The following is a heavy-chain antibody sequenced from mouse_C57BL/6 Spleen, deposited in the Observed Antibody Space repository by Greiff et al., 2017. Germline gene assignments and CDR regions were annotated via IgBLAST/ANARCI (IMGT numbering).Heavy chain of an antibody. CDR2: IDPSDSET. J-gene: IGHJ2*01. CDR3: ARGAYYSNYGYFDY. D-gene: IGHD2-5*01. CDR1: GYTFTSYW. Sequence: QVQLQQPGAELVRPGSSVKLSCKASGYTFTSYWMHWVKQRPIQGLEWIGNIDPSDSETHYNQKFKDKATLTVDKSSSTAYMQLSSLTSEDSAVYYCARGAYYSNYGYFDYWGQGTTRTVSS. V-gene: IGHV1-52*01.